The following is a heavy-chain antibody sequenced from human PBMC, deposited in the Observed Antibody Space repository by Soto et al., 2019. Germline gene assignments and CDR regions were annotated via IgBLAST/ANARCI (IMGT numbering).Heavy chain of an antibody. Sequence: GGSLRLSCAASGFTFSSYAMSWVRQAPGKGLEWVSAISGSGGSTYYADSVKGRLTISRDNSKNTLYLQMNSLRAEDTAVYYCAKVYYYGSGSYFFPRPLFDYWGQGTLVTVSS. D-gene: IGHD3-10*01. V-gene: IGHV3-23*01. CDR2: ISGSGGST. CDR3: AKVYYYGSGSYFFPRPLFDY. CDR1: GFTFSSYA. J-gene: IGHJ4*02.